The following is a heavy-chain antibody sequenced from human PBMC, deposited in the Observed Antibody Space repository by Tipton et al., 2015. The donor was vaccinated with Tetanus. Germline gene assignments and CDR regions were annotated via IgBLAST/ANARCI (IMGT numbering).Heavy chain of an antibody. D-gene: IGHD2/OR15-2a*01. Sequence: LRLSCTVSGGSISDKKYYWGWIRQPPGRGLEWIASIFFEGSTYYSPSLKSRLTIDVDTSQNLFSLRLTSVTAADTAVYYCARHLYGYWSDPWGQGALVTVSS. CDR3: ARHLYGYWSDP. CDR2: IFFEGST. V-gene: IGHV4-39*02. J-gene: IGHJ5*02. CDR1: GGSISDKKYY.